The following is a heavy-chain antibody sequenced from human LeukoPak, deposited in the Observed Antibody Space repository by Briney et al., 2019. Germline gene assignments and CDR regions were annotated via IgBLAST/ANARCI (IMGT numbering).Heavy chain of an antibody. Sequence: GGSLRLSCGASGFTVRSSYMSWVRQAPGKGLEWVSVIYSGGSTYYADSVKGRFTISRDNSKNTLYLQMNSLRAEDTAVYYCAKDLGGEGGSGFPGYWGQGTLVTVSS. J-gene: IGHJ4*02. CDR2: IYSGGST. D-gene: IGHD3-10*01. V-gene: IGHV3-53*01. CDR1: GFTVRSSY. CDR3: AKDLGGEGGSGFPGY.